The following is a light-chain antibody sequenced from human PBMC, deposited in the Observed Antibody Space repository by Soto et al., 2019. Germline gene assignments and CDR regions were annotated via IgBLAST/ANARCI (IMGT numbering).Light chain of an antibody. Sequence: DSLLAQAPATLSLSPGDRATLSCRASQSVSSPYLAWYQHKPGQAPRLLIYGASTRATGIPARFSGSGSGTEFTLTINSLQSEDFAVYYCQVRSNWWTVGQGGKVDIK. V-gene: IGKV3D-20*02. CDR3: QVRSNWWT. J-gene: IGKJ1*01. CDR2: GAS. CDR1: QSVSSPY.